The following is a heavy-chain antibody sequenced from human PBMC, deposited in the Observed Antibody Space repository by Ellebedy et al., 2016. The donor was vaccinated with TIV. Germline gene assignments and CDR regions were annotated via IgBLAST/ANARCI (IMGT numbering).Heavy chain of an antibody. CDR1: RFSFSSYW. CDR2: MRDEGSEK. Sequence: GGSLRLSCAASRFSFSSYWMSRVRQAPGKGLEWVANMRDEGSEKNYVESVRGRFTISRDNPKNSLYLHMSSLRAEDTAVYYCATDGSYGDYLSPTHAFENWGQGTLVSVSS. D-gene: IGHD4-17*01. V-gene: IGHV3-7*01. CDR3: ATDGSYGDYLSPTHAFEN. J-gene: IGHJ3*02.